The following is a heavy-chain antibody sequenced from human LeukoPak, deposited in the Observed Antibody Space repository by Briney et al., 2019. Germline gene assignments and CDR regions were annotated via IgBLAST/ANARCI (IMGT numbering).Heavy chain of an antibody. V-gene: IGHV3-64*01. CDR2: IGSNGDST. CDR3: ARGYSNPYYFYMDV. J-gene: IGHJ6*03. D-gene: IGHD4-11*01. CDR1: GFTFVDYA. Sequence: QPGGSLILSCAASGFTFVDYAMHWVRQAPGKGLEYVSGIGSNGDSTYYANSVKGRFTMSRDNSKHTLYLQMGSLRTEDLAVYYCARGYSNPYYFYMDVWGKGTTVTVSS.